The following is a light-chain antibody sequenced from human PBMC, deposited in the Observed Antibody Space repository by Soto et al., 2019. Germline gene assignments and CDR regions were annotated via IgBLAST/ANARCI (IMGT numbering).Light chain of an antibody. CDR3: VLYMGGGIWV. J-gene: IGLJ2*01. CDR2: STN. V-gene: IGLV8-61*01. Sequence: QTVVTQEPSFSVSPGGTVTLTCGLSSGSVSTSFYPSWYQQTPGQAPRALIYSTNTRSSGVPDRFSGSILGNKAALTITGAQVDDESDYYCVLYMGGGIWVFGGGTKLTVL. CDR1: SGSVSTSFY.